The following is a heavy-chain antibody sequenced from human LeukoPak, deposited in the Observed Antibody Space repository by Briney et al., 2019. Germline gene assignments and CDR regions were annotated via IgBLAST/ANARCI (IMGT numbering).Heavy chain of an antibody. CDR1: GFTFSKYG. J-gene: IGHJ4*02. CDR3: TKDDRGFCSGGSSGGSCYPDY. Sequence: PGRCLRLSCVAPGFTFSKYGMRWVREGPGKGLGWVGVISYDGRNGYYADSVKGRITKAIDNTKNTVYLQMHSLKAEDTAVCYCTKDDRGFCSGGSSGGSCYPDYWGQGTLVTVSP. D-gene: IGHD2-15*01. V-gene: IGHV3-30*18. CDR2: ISYDGRNG.